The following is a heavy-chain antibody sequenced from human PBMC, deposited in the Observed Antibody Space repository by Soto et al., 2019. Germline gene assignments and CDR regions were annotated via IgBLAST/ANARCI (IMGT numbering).Heavy chain of an antibody. CDR3: ATGGTTVTRRFDY. Sequence: QVQLVQSGAEVKKPDSSVKVSCKASGGGFSTYAITWVRLAPGQGLEWMGGITPIFDTTNYAQKFQGRVTITADESTTTVHMELTSLTSEDTAVYYCATGGTTVTRRFDYWGQGTLVTVSS. CDR2: ITPIFDTT. CDR1: GGGFSTYA. D-gene: IGHD4-17*01. V-gene: IGHV1-69*01. J-gene: IGHJ4*02.